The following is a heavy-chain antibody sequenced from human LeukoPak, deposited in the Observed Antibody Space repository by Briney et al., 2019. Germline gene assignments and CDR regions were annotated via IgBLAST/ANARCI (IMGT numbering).Heavy chain of an antibody. V-gene: IGHV4-38-2*01. D-gene: IGHD4-17*01. CDR3: ARAVTNIDY. CDR2: IYHSGST. CDR1: GYSISSGYY. J-gene: IGHJ4*02. Sequence: PSETLSLTCAVSGYSISSGYYWGWIRQPPGKGLEWIGSIYHSGSTYHNPSLKSRVTISVDTSKNQFSLKLSSVTAADTAVYYCARAVTNIDYWGQGTLVTVSS.